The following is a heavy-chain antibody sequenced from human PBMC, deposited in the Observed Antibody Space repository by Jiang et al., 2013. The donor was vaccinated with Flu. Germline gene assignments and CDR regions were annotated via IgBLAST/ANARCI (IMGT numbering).Heavy chain of an antibody. CDR1: GYTFTSYG. V-gene: IGHV1-18*04. D-gene: IGHD6-13*01. Sequence: SCKASGYTFTSYGISWVRQAPGQGLEWMGWISAYNGNTNYAQKLQGRVTMTTDTSTSTAYMELRSLRSDDTAVYYCARDAWAAGNLGLTDYWGQGTLVTVSS. J-gene: IGHJ4*02. CDR2: ISAYNGNT. CDR3: ARDAWAAGNLGLTDY.